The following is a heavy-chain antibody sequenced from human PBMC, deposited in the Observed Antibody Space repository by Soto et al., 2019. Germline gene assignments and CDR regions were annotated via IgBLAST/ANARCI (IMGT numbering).Heavy chain of an antibody. D-gene: IGHD3-3*01. V-gene: IGHV5-51*01. Sequence: GESLKISCKGSGYSFSNYWIGWVRQMPGKGLEWMGIIYPGDSETRYSPSFQGQVTISVDKTINTAYLQWSSFKASDTAMYYCARPFGSFYVMDVWGQGTTVTVSS. CDR1: GYSFSNYW. J-gene: IGHJ6*02. CDR3: ARPFGSFYVMDV. CDR2: IYPGDSET.